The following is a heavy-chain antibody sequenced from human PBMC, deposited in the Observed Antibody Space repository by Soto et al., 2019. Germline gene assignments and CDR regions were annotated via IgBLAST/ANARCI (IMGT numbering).Heavy chain of an antibody. J-gene: IGHJ4*02. Sequence: QVQLVESGGGVVQPGRSLRLSCAASGFTFSSYGMHWVRQAPGKGLEWVAVISYDGSNKYYADSVKGRFTISRDNSKNTLYLQMNSLRAEDTAVYYCAMGSNGYLSYFDYWGQGTLVTVSS. CDR1: GFTFSSYG. CDR2: ISYDGSNK. D-gene: IGHD3-16*01. CDR3: AMGSNGYLSYFDY. V-gene: IGHV3-30*03.